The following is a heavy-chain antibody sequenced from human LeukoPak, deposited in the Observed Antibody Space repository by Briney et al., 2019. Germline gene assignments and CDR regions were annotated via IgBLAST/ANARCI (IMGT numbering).Heavy chain of an antibody. V-gene: IGHV4-34*01. CDR3: ARMTTGHAFDI. Sequence: PSETLSLTCAVYGGSFSGYYWSWIRQPPGKGLEWIGEINHSGSTNYNPSLKSRVTISVDTSKNQFSLKLSSVTAADTAVYYCARMTTGHAFDIWGQGTMVTVSS. CDR2: INHSGST. CDR1: GGSFSGYY. D-gene: IGHD4-17*01. J-gene: IGHJ3*02.